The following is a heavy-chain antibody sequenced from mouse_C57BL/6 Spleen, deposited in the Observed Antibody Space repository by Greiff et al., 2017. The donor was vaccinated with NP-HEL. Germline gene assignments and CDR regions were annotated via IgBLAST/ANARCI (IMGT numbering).Heavy chain of an antibody. J-gene: IGHJ4*01. CDR1: GYTFTSYW. CDR2: IDPSDSYT. CDR3: ARDWPSYAMDY. V-gene: IGHV1-50*01. Sequence: QVQLKQPGAELVKPGASVKLSCKASGYTFTSYWMQWVKQRPGQGLEWIGEIDPSDSYTNYNQKFKGKATLTVDTSSSTAYMQLSSLTSEDSAVYYCARDWPSYAMDYWGQGTSVTVSS. D-gene: IGHD4-1*01.